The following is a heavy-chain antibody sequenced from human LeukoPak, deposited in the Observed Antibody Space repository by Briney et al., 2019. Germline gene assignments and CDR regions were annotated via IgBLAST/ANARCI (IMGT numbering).Heavy chain of an antibody. D-gene: IGHD4-17*01. V-gene: IGHV1-69*04. CDR3: ARDGFYGDYVAD. CDR1: GGTFSSYA. J-gene: IGHJ4*02. Sequence: ASVKVSCKACGGTFSSYAISWVRQGPGQGLEWMGRIIPILGIANYAQKFQGRVTITADKSTSTAYMELSTLRSEDTAVYYCARDGFYGDYVADWGQGTLVTVSS. CDR2: IIPILGIA.